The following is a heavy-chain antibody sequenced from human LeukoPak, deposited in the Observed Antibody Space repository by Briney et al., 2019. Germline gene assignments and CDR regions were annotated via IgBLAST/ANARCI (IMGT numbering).Heavy chain of an antibody. Sequence: SVTVSFTASGGTFSSYAISWVRQAPGQGLEWMGGIIPIFGTANYAQKFQGRVTITADESTSTAYMELSSLRSEDTAVYYCASSRSPGIVGATTLHYWGQGTLVTVSS. CDR1: GGTFSSYA. CDR2: IIPIFGTA. V-gene: IGHV1-69*13. J-gene: IGHJ4*02. D-gene: IGHD1-26*01. CDR3: ASSRSPGIVGATTLHY.